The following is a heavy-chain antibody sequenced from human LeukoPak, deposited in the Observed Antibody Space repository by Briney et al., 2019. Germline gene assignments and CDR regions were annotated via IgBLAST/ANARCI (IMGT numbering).Heavy chain of an antibody. CDR1: GFTFSSYA. CDR3: ARGASLRFLEWLYGVQTGSFDY. J-gene: IGHJ4*02. V-gene: IGHV3-23*01. CDR2: ISGSGGST. D-gene: IGHD3-3*01. Sequence: GGSLRLSCAASGFTFSSYAMSWVRQAPGKGLEWVSAISGSGGSTYYADSVKGRFTISRDNAKISLYLQINSLRAEDTAVYYCARGASLRFLEWLYGVQTGSFDYWGQGTLVTVSS.